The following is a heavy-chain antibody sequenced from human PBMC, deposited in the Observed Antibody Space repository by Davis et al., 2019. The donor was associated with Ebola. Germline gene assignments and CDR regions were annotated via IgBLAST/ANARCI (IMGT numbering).Heavy chain of an antibody. V-gene: IGHV3-30*04. CDR3: ASIIAVAGNEDY. Sequence: PGGSLRLSCAASGFTFSSYAMHWVRQAPGKGLEWVAVISYDGSNKYYADSVKGRFTISRDNSKNTLYLQMNSLRAEDTAVYYCASIIAVAGNEDYWGQGTLVTVSS. D-gene: IGHD6-19*01. CDR2: ISYDGSNK. J-gene: IGHJ4*02. CDR1: GFTFSSYA.